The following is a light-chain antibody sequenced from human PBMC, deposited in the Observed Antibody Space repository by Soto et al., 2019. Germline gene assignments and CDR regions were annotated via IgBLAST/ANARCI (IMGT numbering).Light chain of an antibody. J-gene: IGKJ1*01. V-gene: IGKV3-15*01. CDR3: QQYNNWPPDRT. Sequence: EIVMTQSPATLSVSPGERATLSCRASQSVSSNLAWYQQKPGQAPRLLIYGASTRATGIPARFSGSGSGTYFTLTITSLQSEDFAIYFCQQYNNWPPDRTFGQGTKVEIK. CDR1: QSVSSN. CDR2: GAS.